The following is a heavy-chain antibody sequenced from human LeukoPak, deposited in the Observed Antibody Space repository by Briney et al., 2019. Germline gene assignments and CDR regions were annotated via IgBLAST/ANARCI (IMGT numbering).Heavy chain of an antibody. CDR3: ARGREDNWNDERD. J-gene: IGHJ4*02. V-gene: IGHV1-69*04. CDR1: VGTFSSYA. Sequence: ASVKVSCKASVGTFSSYAISWVRQSPGQGLEWMGRIIPILGIANYAQKFQGRVTITADKSTSTAYMELSSLRSEDTAVYYCARGREDNWNDERDSGQGTLVTVSS. D-gene: IGHD1-1*01. CDR2: IIPILGIA.